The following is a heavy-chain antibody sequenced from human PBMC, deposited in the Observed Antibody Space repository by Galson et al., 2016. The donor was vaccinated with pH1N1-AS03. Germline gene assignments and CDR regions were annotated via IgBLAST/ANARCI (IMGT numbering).Heavy chain of an antibody. D-gene: IGHD3-16*01. Sequence: SLTCSVSGASISSGYHFWTWIRQRPGKGLDVIGYIFYSGATNYNPSLRSRVSISVDTSNNRFSMSLTSVTAADTAVYYCARGVPTPMIRYFDYWGQGTVGTVSS. CDR2: IFYSGAT. V-gene: IGHV4-31*03. J-gene: IGHJ4*02. CDR3: ARGVPTPMIRYFDY. CDR1: GASISSGYHF.